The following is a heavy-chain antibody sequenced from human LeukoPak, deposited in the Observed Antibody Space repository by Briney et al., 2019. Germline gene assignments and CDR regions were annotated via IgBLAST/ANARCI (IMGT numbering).Heavy chain of an antibody. Sequence: QPGGSLRLSCAASGFTFSSYWMHWVRQAPGQGLVWVSRVKSDGSSTNYADSVKGRFTVSRDNAKNTLILQMNSLRAEDTAVYYCARGGSPPEALGDTFDVWGHGTLVTVSS. D-gene: IGHD1-26*01. J-gene: IGHJ3*01. CDR3: ARGGSPPEALGDTFDV. V-gene: IGHV3-74*01. CDR1: GFTFSSYW. CDR2: VKSDGSST.